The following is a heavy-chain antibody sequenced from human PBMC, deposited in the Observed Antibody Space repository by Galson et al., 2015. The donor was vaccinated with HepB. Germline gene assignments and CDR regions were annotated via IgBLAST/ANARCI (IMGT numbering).Heavy chain of an antibody. J-gene: IGHJ3*02. V-gene: IGHV3-33*08. CDR3: ARAQYSSSNAFDI. CDR1: GFTFSRYG. CDR2: IWYDGSNK. D-gene: IGHD6-13*01. Sequence: SLRLSCAASGFTFSRYGMHWVRQAPGKGLEWVAVIWYDGSNKYYADSVKGRFTISRDNSKNTLYLQMNSLRAEDTAVYYCARAQYSSSNAFDIWGQGTMVTVSS.